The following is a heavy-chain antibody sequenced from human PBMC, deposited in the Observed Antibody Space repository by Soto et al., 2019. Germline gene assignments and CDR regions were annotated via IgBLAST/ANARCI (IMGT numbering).Heavy chain of an antibody. Sequence: SLRLSCAASGFTFSSYAMHWVRQAPGKGLEWVAVISYDGSNKYYADSVKGRFTISRDNSKNTLYLQMNSLRAEDTAVYYCARVYYDSSGYYYVPSDPYGMDVWGQGTTVTVSS. D-gene: IGHD3-22*01. V-gene: IGHV3-30-3*01. CDR2: ISYDGSNK. J-gene: IGHJ6*02. CDR3: ARVYYDSSGYYYVPSDPYGMDV. CDR1: GFTFSSYA.